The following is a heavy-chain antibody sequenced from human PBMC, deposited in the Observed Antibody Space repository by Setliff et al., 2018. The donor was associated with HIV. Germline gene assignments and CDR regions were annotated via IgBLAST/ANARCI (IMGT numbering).Heavy chain of an antibody. V-gene: IGHV6-1*01. CDR1: GDSVSSNSAA. CDR3: ARGSYGSALL. Sequence: SQTLSLTCAISGDSVSSNSAAWNWVRQSPSRGLEWLGRTYFRSKWYNNYAASVEGRITISPDTSRNEFSLQLNSVTPEDTAVYYCARGSYGSALLWGQGTLVTVSS. D-gene: IGHD6-19*01. J-gene: IGHJ4*02. CDR2: TYFRSKWYN.